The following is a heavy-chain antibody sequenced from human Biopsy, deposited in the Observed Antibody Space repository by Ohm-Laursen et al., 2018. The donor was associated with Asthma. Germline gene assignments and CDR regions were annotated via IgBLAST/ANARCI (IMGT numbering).Heavy chain of an antibody. CDR1: GFTFSNFA. CDR3: AREGHEYCSSTSCASFDY. V-gene: IGHV3-23*01. CDR2: ITRSAGRT. J-gene: IGHJ4*02. D-gene: IGHD2-2*01. Sequence: SLRLSCSASGFTFSNFAMSWVRQAPGKGLEWVSAITRSAGRTDYADSVKGRFTISRDNSKNTLYLQMNSLRAEDTAVYYCAREGHEYCSSTSCASFDYWGQGTLVTVSS.